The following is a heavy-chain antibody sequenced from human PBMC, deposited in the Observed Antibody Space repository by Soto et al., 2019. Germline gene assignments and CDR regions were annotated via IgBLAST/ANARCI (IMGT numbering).Heavy chain of an antibody. CDR3: AKDLYSSSWGYFQH. CDR1: GFTFSSYA. Sequence: LRLSCAASGFTFSSYAMSGVRQAPGKGLEWVSAISGSGSSTYYADSVKGRFTISRDNSKNTLYLQMNSLRAEDTAVYYCAKDLYSSSWGYFQHWGQGTLVTVSS. CDR2: ISGSGSST. V-gene: IGHV3-23*01. J-gene: IGHJ1*01. D-gene: IGHD6-13*01.